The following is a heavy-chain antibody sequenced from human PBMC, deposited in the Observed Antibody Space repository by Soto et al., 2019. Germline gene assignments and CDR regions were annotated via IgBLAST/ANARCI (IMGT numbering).Heavy chain of an antibody. J-gene: IGHJ4*02. CDR2: IYYSGST. D-gene: IGHD2-2*01. Sequence: SETLSLTCTVSGGSISSYYWSWIRQPPGKGLEWIGYIYYSGSTNYNPSLKSRVTISVDTSKNQFSLKLSSVTAAYTAVYYCARGSNSYQLLSLFDYWGQGTQVTVSS. CDR1: GGSISSYY. V-gene: IGHV4-59*01. CDR3: ARGSNSYQLLSLFDY.